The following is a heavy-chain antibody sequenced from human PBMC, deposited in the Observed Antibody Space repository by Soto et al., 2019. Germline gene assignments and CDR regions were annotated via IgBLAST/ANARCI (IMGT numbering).Heavy chain of an antibody. CDR2: ITAGNGNT. CDR1: GYTFTSYA. V-gene: IGHV1-3*05. J-gene: IGHJ4*02. CDR3: ARSIVVVTALDY. D-gene: IGHD2-21*02. Sequence: QVQLVQSVAGEKKPGASVKVSCKASGYTFTSYAMHWVRQAPGQRLEWMGWITAGNGNTKYSQKFQRRVTITSDTSASTAYMELSSLRSEDTAVYYCARSIVVVTALDYWGQGTLVTVSS.